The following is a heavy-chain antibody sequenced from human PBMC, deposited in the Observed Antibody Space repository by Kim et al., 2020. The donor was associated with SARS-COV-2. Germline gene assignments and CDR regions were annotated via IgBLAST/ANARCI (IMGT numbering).Heavy chain of an antibody. CDR3: ARHVLRFLQWFLDY. V-gene: IGHV4-34*01. D-gene: IGHD3-3*01. CDR2: INHSGST. J-gene: IGHJ4*02. Sequence: SETLSLTCAVYGGSFSGYYWSWIRQPPGKGLEWIGEINHSGSTNYNPSLKSRVTISVDTSKNQFSLKLSSVTAADTAVYYCARHVLRFLQWFLDYWGQGTLVTVSS. CDR1: GGSFSGYY.